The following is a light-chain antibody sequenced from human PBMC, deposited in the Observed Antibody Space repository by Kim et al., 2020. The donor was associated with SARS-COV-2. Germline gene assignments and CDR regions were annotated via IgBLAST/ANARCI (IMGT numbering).Light chain of an antibody. Sequence: EIVLTQFPGTLSLSPGERGTLSCRASQSVSRSYLSWYQQRPGQSPSLLIYDTSNRATGVPDRFSGSGSGTDFTLTISRVEPEDVAVFYCEEYGSSTYTFGKGTKLE. CDR2: DTS. CDR3: EEYGSSTYT. J-gene: IGKJ2*01. CDR1: QSVSRSY. V-gene: IGKV3-20*01.